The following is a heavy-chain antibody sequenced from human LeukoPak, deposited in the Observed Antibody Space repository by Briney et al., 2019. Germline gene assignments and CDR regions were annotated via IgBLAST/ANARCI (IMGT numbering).Heavy chain of an antibody. V-gene: IGHV4-59*01. CDR2: IYYGGST. Sequence: SETLSLTCTVSGGSISSYYWSWIRQPPGKGLEWIGYIYYGGSTNYNPSLKSRVTISVDTSKNQFSLKLSSVTAADTAVYYCARGPRITMVRGVIIDSDPLGCYDYWGQGTLVTVSS. CDR3: ARGPRITMVRGVIIDSDPLGCYDY. J-gene: IGHJ4*02. D-gene: IGHD3-10*01. CDR1: GGSISSYY.